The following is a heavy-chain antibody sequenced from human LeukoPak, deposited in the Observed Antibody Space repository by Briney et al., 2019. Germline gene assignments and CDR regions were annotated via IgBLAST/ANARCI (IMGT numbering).Heavy chain of an antibody. J-gene: IGHJ4*02. CDR3: ARGVSIRVYFDY. CDR1: GFTVSSNY. CDR2: IYSGGST. Sequence: GGSLRLSCAASGFTVSSNYMSWVRQAPGKGLEWGSVIYSGGSTYYADSVKGRFTISRDNSKNTLYLQMNSLRAEDTAVYYCARGVSIRVYFDYWGQGTLVTVSS. D-gene: IGHD2/OR15-2a*01. V-gene: IGHV3-53*01.